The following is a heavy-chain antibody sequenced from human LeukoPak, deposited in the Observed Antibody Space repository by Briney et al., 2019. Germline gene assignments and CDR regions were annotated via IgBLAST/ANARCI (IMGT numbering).Heavy chain of an antibody. J-gene: IGHJ3*02. CDR2: INHIGGT. CDR1: GGSFSGYY. D-gene: IGHD1-26*01. Sequence: SETLSLTCAVYGGSFSGYYWSWIRQPPGKGLEWIGEINHIGGTNYNPSLKSGVTISVDTSKNQFSLKLRSVTAADTAVYYCARSDSGSYFIAFDIWRQGTMVTVSS. V-gene: IGHV4-34*01. CDR3: ARSDSGSYFIAFDI.